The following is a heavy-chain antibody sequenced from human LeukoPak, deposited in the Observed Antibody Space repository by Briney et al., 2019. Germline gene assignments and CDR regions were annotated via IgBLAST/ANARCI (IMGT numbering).Heavy chain of an antibody. J-gene: IGHJ5*02. Sequence: GASVKVSCKASGYTFTGYYMHWVRQAPGQGLEWMGWINPNSGGTNYAQKFQGRVTMTRDTSISTAYMELSRLRSDDTAVYYCARGATGYYGSGSYYNANWFDPWGQGTLVTVSS. CDR3: ARGATGYYGSGSYYNANWFDP. CDR1: GYTFTGYY. D-gene: IGHD3-10*01. CDR2: INPNSGGT. V-gene: IGHV1-2*02.